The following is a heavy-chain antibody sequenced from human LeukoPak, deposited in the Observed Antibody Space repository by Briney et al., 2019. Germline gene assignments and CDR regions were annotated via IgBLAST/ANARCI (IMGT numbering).Heavy chain of an antibody. CDR3: ARGGKIKWGLDWYFDL. D-gene: IGHD1-26*01. V-gene: IGHV3-74*01. Sequence: GGSLRLSCAASGFTFSSYWLQWVRQAPGKGLVWVSRINSDGRITSYVDSVKGRFTISRDTAKNTLYLQMNSLRADDTAVYFCARGGKIKWGLDWYFDLWGRGTLVTVSS. J-gene: IGHJ2*01. CDR2: INSDGRIT. CDR1: GFTFSSYW.